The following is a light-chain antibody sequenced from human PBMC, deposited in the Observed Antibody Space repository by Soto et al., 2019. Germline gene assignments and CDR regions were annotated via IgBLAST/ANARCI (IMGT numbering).Light chain of an antibody. CDR2: GAT. CDR3: QQYNNWPRT. Sequence: ILMTQSPATVSVSPGESATLSCRASQNIYYNVAWYQQRPGQAPRLLIHGATTRATGIPARFSGSGSGTEFTLTISSLQSEDFAVYYCQQYNNWPRTFGQGTKVDIK. CDR1: QNIYYN. J-gene: IGKJ1*01. V-gene: IGKV3-15*01.